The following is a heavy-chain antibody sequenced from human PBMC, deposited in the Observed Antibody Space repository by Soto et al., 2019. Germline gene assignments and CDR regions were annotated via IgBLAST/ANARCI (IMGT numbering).Heavy chain of an antibody. CDR2: ISSSSSYI. CDR1: GFTFSSYS. J-gene: IGHJ4*02. D-gene: IGHD3-3*01. V-gene: IGHV3-21*01. CDR3: ARGATLNDFWSGYLDY. Sequence: GGSLRLSCAASGFTFSSYSMNWVRQAPGRGLEWVSSISSSSSYIYYADSVKGRFTISRDNAKNSLYLQMNSLRAEDTAVYYCARGATLNDFWSGYLDYWGQGTLVTVSS.